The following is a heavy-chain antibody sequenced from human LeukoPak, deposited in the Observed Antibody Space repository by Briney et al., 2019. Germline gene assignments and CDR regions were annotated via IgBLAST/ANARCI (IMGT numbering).Heavy chain of an antibody. CDR3: AKRNSNYFFDY. CDR2: ISSSGGST. Sequence: GGSLRLSCAASGFTFSNSAMSWVRQAPGKGLEWASAISSSGGSTYYADSVKGRFTISRDNSKNMLYLQMNSLRAEDTAVYYCAKRNSNYFFDYWGQGTLVTVSS. D-gene: IGHD1/OR15-1a*01. V-gene: IGHV3-23*01. J-gene: IGHJ4*02. CDR1: GFTFSNSA.